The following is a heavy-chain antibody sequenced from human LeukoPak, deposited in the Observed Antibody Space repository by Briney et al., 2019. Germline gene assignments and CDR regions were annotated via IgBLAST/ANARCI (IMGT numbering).Heavy chain of an antibody. Sequence: PSETLSLTCTVSGGSISSGGYYWSWIRQHPGKGLEWIGYIYYSGSTYYNPSLKSRVTISVDTSKNQFSLKLSSVTAADTAVYYCAVLAYSSSWYLFDYWGQGTLVTVSS. D-gene: IGHD6-13*01. CDR1: GGSISSGGYY. J-gene: IGHJ4*02. CDR3: AVLAYSSSWYLFDY. V-gene: IGHV4-31*03. CDR2: IYYSGST.